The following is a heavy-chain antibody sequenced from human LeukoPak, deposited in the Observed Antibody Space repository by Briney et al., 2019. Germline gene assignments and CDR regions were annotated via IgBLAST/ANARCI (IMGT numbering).Heavy chain of an antibody. V-gene: IGHV3-33*01. D-gene: IGHD1-14*01. J-gene: IGHJ4*02. CDR1: GFTFSSYG. CDR2: IWYDGSNK. Sequence: PGGSLRLSCAASGFTFSSYGMHWVRQAPGKGLEWVAVIWYDGSNKYYADSVKGRFTISRDNSKNTLYLQMNSLRAEDTAVYYCARDFKTGPPASAIFDYWGQGTLVTVSS. CDR3: ARDFKTGPPASAIFDY.